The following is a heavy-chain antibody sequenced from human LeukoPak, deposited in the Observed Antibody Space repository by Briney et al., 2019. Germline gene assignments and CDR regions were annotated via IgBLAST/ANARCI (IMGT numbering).Heavy chain of an antibody. CDR3: AKGDRGHCTGVKCYPFDY. J-gene: IGHJ4*02. D-gene: IGHD2-8*02. CDR2: ITGTGGRGGI. CDR1: GFTYANYA. V-gene: IGHV3-23*01. Sequence: PGGSLRLSCVASGFTYANYAMNWVRQAPGKRLEWVASITGTGGRGGIYYADSGKGRFTISRDNSKNTLFLQMSSLRAEDTAVYHCAKGDRGHCTGVKCYPFDYWGQGTVVTVSS.